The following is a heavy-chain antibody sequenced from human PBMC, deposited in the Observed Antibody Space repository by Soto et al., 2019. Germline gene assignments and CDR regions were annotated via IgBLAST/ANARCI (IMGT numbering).Heavy chain of an antibody. D-gene: IGHD3-10*01. J-gene: IGHJ4*02. Sequence: TLSLTCAVSGVSISSGNWWTWVRQSPQRGLEYIAEIFHDGTANYYPSFERRVAISVDTSKNQFSLKLTSVTAADTAIYFCARLVYDTRLNYMYFDFWGQGTLVTVSS. CDR1: GVSISSGNW. CDR2: IFHDGTA. CDR3: ARLVYDTRLNYMYFDF. V-gene: IGHV4-4*01.